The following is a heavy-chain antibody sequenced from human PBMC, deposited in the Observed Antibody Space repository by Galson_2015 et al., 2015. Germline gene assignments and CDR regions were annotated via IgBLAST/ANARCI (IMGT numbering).Heavy chain of an antibody. D-gene: IGHD6-6*01. V-gene: IGHV3-21*01. CDR1: GFTFSSYS. CDR2: ISSSSSYI. J-gene: IGHJ6*03. CDR3: ARDNPSPYSSSYHSYYYMDV. Sequence: SLRLSCAASGFTFSSYSMNWVRQAPGKGLEWVSSISSSSSYIYYADSVKGRFTISRDNAKNSLYLQMNSLRAEDTAVYYCARDNPSPYSSSYHSYYYMDVWGKGTTVTVSS.